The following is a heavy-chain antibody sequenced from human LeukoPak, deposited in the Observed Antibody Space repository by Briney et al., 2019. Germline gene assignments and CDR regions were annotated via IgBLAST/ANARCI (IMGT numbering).Heavy chain of an antibody. CDR1: GFTFSSYS. CDR2: ISSSSSYI. CDR3: AREMSGSYYSAFDI. J-gene: IGHJ3*02. V-gene: IGHV3-21*01. Sequence: GGSLRLSCAASGFTFSSYSMNWVRQAPGKGLEWVSSISSSSSYIYYADSVKGRFTISRDNAKNSLYLQMNSLRAEDTAVYYCAREMSGSYYSAFDIWGQGTMVTVSS. D-gene: IGHD1-26*01.